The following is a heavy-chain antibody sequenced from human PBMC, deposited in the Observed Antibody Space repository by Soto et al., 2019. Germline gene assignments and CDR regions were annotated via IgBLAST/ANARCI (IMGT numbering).Heavy chain of an antibody. V-gene: IGHV4-39*01. Sequence: SETLSLTCTVSCGSISSSSYYWGWIRQPPGKGLEWIGSIYYSGSTYYNPSLKSRVTISVDTSKNQFSLKLSSVTAADTAVYYCARRFFDILTGYRYYFDYWGQGTLVTVSS. CDR3: ARRFFDILTGYRYYFDY. CDR1: CGSISSSSYY. J-gene: IGHJ4*02. CDR2: IYYSGST. D-gene: IGHD3-9*01.